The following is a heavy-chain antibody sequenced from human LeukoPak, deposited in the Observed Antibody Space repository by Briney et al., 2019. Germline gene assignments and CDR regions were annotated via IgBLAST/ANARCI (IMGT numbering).Heavy chain of an antibody. D-gene: IGHD2-8*01. CDR2: IYTSGST. J-gene: IGHJ6*03. Sequence: PSETLSLTCTVSGGSISSYYWSWIRQPPGKGLEWIGYIYTSGSTNYNPSLKSRVTISVDTSKNQFSLKLSSVTAADTAVYYCARSGVMVYAGYMDVWGKGTTVTVSS. CDR1: GGSISSYY. CDR3: ARSGVMVYAGYMDV. V-gene: IGHV4-4*08.